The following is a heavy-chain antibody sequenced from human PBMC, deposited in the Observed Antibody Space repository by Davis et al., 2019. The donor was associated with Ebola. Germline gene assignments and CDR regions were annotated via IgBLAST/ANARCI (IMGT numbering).Heavy chain of an antibody. Sequence: AASVKVSCKASGYTFASYDINWVRQAPGQGLEWMGWISPYNDNRQYAQKFQGRVTMTTDTSTTTAYMELRGLRSDDTAVYYCAREAPPNTYYYYGMDVWGKGTTVTVSS. CDR2: ISPYNDNR. CDR3: AREAPPNTYYYYGMDV. V-gene: IGHV1-18*04. J-gene: IGHJ6*04. CDR1: GYTFASYD. D-gene: IGHD2-8*01.